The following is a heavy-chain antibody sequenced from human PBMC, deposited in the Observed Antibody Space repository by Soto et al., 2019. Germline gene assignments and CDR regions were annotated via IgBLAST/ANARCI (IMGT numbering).Heavy chain of an antibody. J-gene: IGHJ6*02. V-gene: IGHV3-9*01. D-gene: IGHD1-1*01. CDR1: GFTFDDYT. CDR3: AKGVRKDWNEMDV. Sequence: EVQLVESGGGLVQPGRSLKLSCAGFGFTFDDYTMHWVRQATRKGLEWVSGISWNSGKLGYADSVKGRFTISRDNARNTLYLQMNSLRAEDTALYYCAKGVRKDWNEMDVWVQGTKVTVSS. CDR2: ISWNSGKL.